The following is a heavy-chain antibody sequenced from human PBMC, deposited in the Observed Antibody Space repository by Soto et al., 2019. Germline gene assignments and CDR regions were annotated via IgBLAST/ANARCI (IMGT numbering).Heavy chain of an antibody. Sequence: QVQLQESGPGLVKPSETLSLTCTVSGGSVSSGRYYWSWSRQPPGKGLEWIGYIYYSGSPNYKSSLKSRVTISVDTSKNQFSLKLNSVTAADTAVYYCARSGAGSGWLGGQGTLVTVSS. CDR3: ARSGAGSGWL. V-gene: IGHV4-61*01. CDR2: IYYSGSP. D-gene: IGHD6-19*01. CDR1: GGSVSSGRYY. J-gene: IGHJ4*02.